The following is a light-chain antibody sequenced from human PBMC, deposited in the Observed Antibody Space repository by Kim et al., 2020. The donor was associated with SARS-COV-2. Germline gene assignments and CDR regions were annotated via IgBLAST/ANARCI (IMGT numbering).Light chain of an antibody. Sequence: EIVLTQSPGTLSLSPGERATLSSRASQSVSSSYLAWYQQKPGQAPRILIYGASSRATGIPDRFSGSGSGTDFTLTISRLEPEDFAVYYCQQYGSSPLTFGGGTKVDIK. V-gene: IGKV3-20*01. CDR1: QSVSSSY. CDR3: QQYGSSPLT. J-gene: IGKJ4*01. CDR2: GAS.